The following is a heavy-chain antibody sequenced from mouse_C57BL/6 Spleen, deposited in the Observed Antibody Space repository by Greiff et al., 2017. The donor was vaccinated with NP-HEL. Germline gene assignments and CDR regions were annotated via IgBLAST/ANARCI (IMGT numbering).Heavy chain of an antibody. CDR2: IYPGSGST. D-gene: IGHD2-4*01. CDR3: ARGGAYDYDGFDY. CDR1: GYTFTSYW. V-gene: IGHV1-55*01. J-gene: IGHJ2*01. Sequence: QVQLQQPGAELVKPGASVKMSCKASGYTFTSYWTTWVKQRPGQGLEWIGDIYPGSGSTNYNEKFKSKATLTVDTSSSTAYMQLSSLTSEDSAVYYCARGGAYDYDGFDYWGQGTTLTVSS.